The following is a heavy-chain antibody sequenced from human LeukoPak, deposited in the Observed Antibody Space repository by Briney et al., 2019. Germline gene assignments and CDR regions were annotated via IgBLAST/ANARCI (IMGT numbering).Heavy chain of an antibody. CDR2: INSDGSST. J-gene: IGHJ4*02. CDR3: ARDNSAGGNSFDY. Sequence: GGSLRLSCAASGFTFSNYWMHWVRQAPGKGLVWVSRINSDGSSTTYADSVKGRFTISRDNAKNTLYLQMNSLRAEDAAVYYCARDNSAGGNSFDYWGQGTLVTVSS. D-gene: IGHD2-15*01. CDR1: GFTFSNYW. V-gene: IGHV3-74*03.